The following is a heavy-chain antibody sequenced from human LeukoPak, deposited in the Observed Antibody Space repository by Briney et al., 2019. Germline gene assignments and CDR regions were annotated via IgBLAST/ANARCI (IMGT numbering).Heavy chain of an antibody. CDR1: GYTLTELS. V-gene: IGHV1-24*01. CDR3: ATVFYDSSGYYYAY. CDR2: FDPEDGET. Sequence: ASVKVSCKVSGYTLTELSMHWVRQAPGKGLEWMGGFDPEDGETIYAQKFQGRVTMTEDTSTDTAYMELSSLRSEDTAVYYCATVFYDSSGYYYAYWGQGTLVTASS. J-gene: IGHJ4*02. D-gene: IGHD3-22*01.